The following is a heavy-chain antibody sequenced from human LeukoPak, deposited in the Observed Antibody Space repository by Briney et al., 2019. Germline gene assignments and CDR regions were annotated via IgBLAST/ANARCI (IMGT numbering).Heavy chain of an antibody. D-gene: IGHD2-15*01. CDR1: GYTFTSYY. V-gene: IGHV1-46*01. CDR3: ARDAYCSGGSCYGIDY. J-gene: IGHJ4*02. Sequence: ASVKVSCKASGYTFTSYYMHWVRQAPGQGLEWMGIINPSGGSTSYAQKSQGRVTMTRDTSTSTVYMELSSLRSEDTAVYYCARDAYCSGGSCYGIDYWGQGTLVTVSS. CDR2: INPSGGST.